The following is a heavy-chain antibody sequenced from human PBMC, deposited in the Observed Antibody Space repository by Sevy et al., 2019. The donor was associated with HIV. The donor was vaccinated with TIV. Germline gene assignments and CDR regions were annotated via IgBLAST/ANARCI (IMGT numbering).Heavy chain of an antibody. D-gene: IGHD2-2*01. CDR1: GFTFSSYA. CDR3: ARDRDIVVVPAAVYYYYGMDV. CDR2: ISYDGSNK. J-gene: IGHJ6*02. Sequence: GGSLRLSCAASGFTFSSYAMHWVRQAPGKGLEWVAVISYDGSNKYYADSVKGRFTISRDNSKNTLYLQMNSLRAEDTAVYYCARDRDIVVVPAAVYYYYGMDVWGQGTTVTVSS. V-gene: IGHV3-30*04.